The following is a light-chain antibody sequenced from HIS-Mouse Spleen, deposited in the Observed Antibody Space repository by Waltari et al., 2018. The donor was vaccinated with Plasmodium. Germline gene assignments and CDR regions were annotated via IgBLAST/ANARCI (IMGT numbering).Light chain of an antibody. CDR2: EDS. CDR3: YSTDSSGNHRV. J-gene: IGLJ3*02. Sequence: SYELTQPPSVSVSPGQTARITCSGDAFPKKYAYWYQQKSGQAPVLVIYEDSKRPSGIPGGFSGSSSGTMATLTISGAQVEDAADYYCYSTDSSGNHRVFGGGTKLTVL. CDR1: AFPKKY. V-gene: IGLV3-10*01.